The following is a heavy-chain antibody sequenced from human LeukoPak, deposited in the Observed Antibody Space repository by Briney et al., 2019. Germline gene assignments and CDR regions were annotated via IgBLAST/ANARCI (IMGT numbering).Heavy chain of an antibody. CDR1: GGSISSYY. J-gene: IGHJ6*02. V-gene: IGHV4-59*08. Sequence: SETLSLTCTVSGGSISSYYWSWIRQPPGKGLEWIGYIYYSGSTNYNPSLKSRVTISVDTSKNQSSLKLSSVTAADTAVYYCARHPITWSSSSSVVXXXGMDVWGQGTTVTVSS. D-gene: IGHD6-6*01. CDR3: ARHPITWSSSSSVVXXXGMDV. CDR2: IYYSGST.